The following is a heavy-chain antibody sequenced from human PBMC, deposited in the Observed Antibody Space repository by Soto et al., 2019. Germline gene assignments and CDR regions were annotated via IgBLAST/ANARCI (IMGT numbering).Heavy chain of an antibody. D-gene: IGHD4-17*01. Sequence: QVQLVESGGGVVQPGRSLRLSCAASGFTFSSYGMHWVRQAPGKGLEWVAVISYDGSNKYYADSVKGRFTISRDNSKNTLYLQMNSLRAEDTAVYYCAKFGGSVTTRTVELDYWGQGTLVTVSS. CDR2: ISYDGSNK. CDR3: AKFGGSVTTRTVELDY. J-gene: IGHJ4*02. CDR1: GFTFSSYG. V-gene: IGHV3-30*18.